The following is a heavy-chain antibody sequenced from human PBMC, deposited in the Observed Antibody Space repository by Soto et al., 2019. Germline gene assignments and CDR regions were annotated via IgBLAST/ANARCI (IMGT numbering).Heavy chain of an antibody. CDR3: ARGLGYDSNGHFLAAFDI. CDR2: IFHTGTT. V-gene: IGHV4-31*03. CDR1: GASLSSGGHY. D-gene: IGHD3-22*01. Sequence: QVQLQEPGPGLAKPSQTVSLTFTVSGASLSSGGHYWTWIRHVPGKDLEWIGYIFHTGTTFYTLSLKSRVLLSIDTSDNYFSLNLNSVTAADTAVYYCARGLGYDSNGHFLAAFDIWVHGTMGCVSA. J-gene: IGHJ3*02.